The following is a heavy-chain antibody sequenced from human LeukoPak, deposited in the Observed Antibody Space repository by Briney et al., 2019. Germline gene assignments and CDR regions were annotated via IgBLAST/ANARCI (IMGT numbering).Heavy chain of an antibody. Sequence: PSETLSLTCAVYGGSFSGYYWSWIRQPPGKGLEWIGEINHSASTNYNPSLKSRVTISLDTSKNQFSLKLSSVTAADTAVYYCAVAGQRAYYYYYMDVWGKGTTVTISS. V-gene: IGHV4-34*01. J-gene: IGHJ6*03. CDR1: GGSFSGYY. D-gene: IGHD6-19*01. CDR2: INHSAST. CDR3: AVAGQRAYYYYYMDV.